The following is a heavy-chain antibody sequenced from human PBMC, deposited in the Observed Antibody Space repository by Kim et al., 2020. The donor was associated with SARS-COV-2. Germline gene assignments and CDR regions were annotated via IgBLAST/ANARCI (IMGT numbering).Heavy chain of an antibody. CDR2: IKQDGSEK. V-gene: IGHV3-7*01. J-gene: IGHJ6*02. Sequence: GGSLRLSCAASGFTFSSYWMSWVRQAPGKGLEWVANIKQDGSEKYYVDSVKGRFTISRDNAKNSLSLQMNSLRAEDTAVYYCARRAIAVADDDPVWYYYYGMDVWGQGTTVTVSS. D-gene: IGHD6-19*01. CDR3: ARRAIAVADDDPVWYYYYGMDV. CDR1: GFTFSSYW.